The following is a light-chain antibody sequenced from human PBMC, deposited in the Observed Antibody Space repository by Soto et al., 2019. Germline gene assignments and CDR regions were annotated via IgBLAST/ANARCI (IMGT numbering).Light chain of an antibody. CDR3: SSYGGSNNLL. CDR1: SRDLGGYDF. CDR2: DVI. J-gene: IGLJ2*01. V-gene: IGLV2-8*01. Sequence: QSVLTQPPSASGSPGQSVTISCTGTSRDLGGYDFVSWYQQHPGKAPKLLIYDVIKRPSGVPDRFSGSKSGNTASLTVSGLQTDDEADYYCSSYGGSNNLLFGGGTKLTVL.